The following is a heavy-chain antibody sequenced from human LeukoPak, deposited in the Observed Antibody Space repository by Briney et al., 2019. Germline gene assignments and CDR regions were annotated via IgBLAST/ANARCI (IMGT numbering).Heavy chain of an antibody. CDR1: GGSISSSSYY. J-gene: IGHJ6*02. CDR3: ARSYDYVWGSYRPTDYGMDV. Sequence: SETLSLTCTVSGGSISSSSYYWGWIRQPPGKGLEWIGSIYYSGSTYYNPSLKSRVTISVDTSKNQFSLKLSSVTAADTAVYYCARSYDYVWGSYRPTDYGMDVRGQGTTVTVSS. CDR2: IYYSGST. D-gene: IGHD3-16*02. V-gene: IGHV4-39*01.